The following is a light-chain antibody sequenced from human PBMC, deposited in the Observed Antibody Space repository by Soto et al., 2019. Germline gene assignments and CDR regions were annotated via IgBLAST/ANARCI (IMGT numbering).Light chain of an antibody. V-gene: IGLV2-14*01. J-gene: IGLJ1*01. CDR1: SSDVGGYNY. Sequence: VLTQPASVSGSPGQSITISCTGTSSDVGGYNYVSWYQQHPGKAPKLMIYDVSNRPSGVSNRFSGSKSGNTASLTISGLQAEDEADYYCSSYTSSSTRLYVFGTGTKVTVL. CDR3: SSYTSSSTRLYV. CDR2: DVS.